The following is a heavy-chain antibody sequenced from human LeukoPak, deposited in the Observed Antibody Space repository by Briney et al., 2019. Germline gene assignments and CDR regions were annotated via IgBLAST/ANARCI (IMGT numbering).Heavy chain of an antibody. Sequence: ASVTVSCTASGYTFTSYYMHWVRQAPGQGLEWMGIINPSGGSTSYAQKFQGRVTMTRDTSTSTVYMELSSLRSEDTAVYYCARFQAAGTYYYYYGMDVWGQGTTVTVSS. CDR1: GYTFTSYY. J-gene: IGHJ6*02. D-gene: IGHD6-13*01. CDR3: ARFQAAGTYYYYYGMDV. V-gene: IGHV1-46*01. CDR2: INPSGGST.